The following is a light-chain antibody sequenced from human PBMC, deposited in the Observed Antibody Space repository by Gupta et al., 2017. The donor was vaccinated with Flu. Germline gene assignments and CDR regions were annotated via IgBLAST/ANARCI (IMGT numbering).Light chain of an antibody. V-gene: IGKV1-5*03. J-gene: IGKJ1*01. Sequence: GDRVTITCRASQSSSSWLAWYQQKPGKPPKLLIYMASTLETGVPSRFAGSGSWTEFTLTISSLQPDDFATYYCQEYNRYSWTFGQGTKVEIK. CDR3: QEYNRYSWT. CDR2: MAS. CDR1: QSSSSW.